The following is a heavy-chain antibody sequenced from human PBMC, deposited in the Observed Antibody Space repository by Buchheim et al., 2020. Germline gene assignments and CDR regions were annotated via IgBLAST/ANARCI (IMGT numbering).Heavy chain of an antibody. V-gene: IGHV3-74*02. CDR1: GLSFSSYW. CDR2: INGDEGST. Sequence: VQLVESGGGVVQPGRSLRLSCAASGLSFSSYWMHWVRQVPGKGLVWVSRINGDEGSTSYADSVKGRFTISRDNAKNTLYLQMNSLRVEDTAVYYCATGPLDYTNYVGPAFTNSYYYGMDVWGLGTT. CDR3: ATGPLDYTNYVGPAFTNSYYYGMDV. D-gene: IGHD4-11*01. J-gene: IGHJ6*02.